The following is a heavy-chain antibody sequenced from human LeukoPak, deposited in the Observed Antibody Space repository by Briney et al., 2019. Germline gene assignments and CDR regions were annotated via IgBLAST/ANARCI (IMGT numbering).Heavy chain of an antibody. CDR2: ISYDGSNK. J-gene: IGHJ4*02. V-gene: IGHV3-30-3*01. CDR1: GFTFSSYA. Sequence: PGGSLRLSCAASGFTFSSYAMHWVRQAPGKGLEWVAVISYDGSNKYYADSVKGRFTISRDNSKNTLYLQMNSLRAEDTAVYYCARALTTAYYFDYWGQGTLVTVSS. D-gene: IGHD4/OR15-4a*01. CDR3: ARALTTAYYFDY.